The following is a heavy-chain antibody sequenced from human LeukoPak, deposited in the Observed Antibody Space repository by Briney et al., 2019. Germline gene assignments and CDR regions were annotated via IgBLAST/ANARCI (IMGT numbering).Heavy chain of an antibody. CDR2: INPNSGGT. V-gene: IGHV1-2*02. D-gene: IGHD5-18*01. CDR3: ARNTATDLYYFDY. CDR1: GYTFTGYY. Sequence: GASVKVSCKTSGYTFTGYYMHWVRQAPGQGLEWMGWINPNSGGTNYAQKFQGRVTMTGDTSISTAFMELSRLRSDDTAVYYCARNTATDLYYFDYWGQGTLVTVSS. J-gene: IGHJ4*02.